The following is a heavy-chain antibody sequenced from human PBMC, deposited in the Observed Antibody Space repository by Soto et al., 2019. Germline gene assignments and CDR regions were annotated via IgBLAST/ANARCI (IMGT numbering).Heavy chain of an antibody. D-gene: IGHD1-7*01. CDR1: GYTFTSYA. CDR3: AREMGRITGTKPYYYYGMDV. CDR2: INAGNGNT. Sequence: ASVKVSCKASGYTFTSYAMHWARQAPGQRLEWMGWINAGNGNTKYSQKFQGRVTITRDTSASTAYMELSSLRSEDTAVYYCAREMGRITGTKPYYYYGMDVWGQGTTVTVSS. J-gene: IGHJ6*02. V-gene: IGHV1-3*01.